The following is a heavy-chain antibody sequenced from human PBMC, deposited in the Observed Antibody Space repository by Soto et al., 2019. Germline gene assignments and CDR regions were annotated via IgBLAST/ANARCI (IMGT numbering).Heavy chain of an antibody. V-gene: IGHV4-38-2*01. J-gene: IGHJ4*02. Sequence: PSETLSLTCAVSGDSMSSGHYWGWIRQPPGKGLEWIGIIYHSGSTYYNPSLKSRLTVSVDTSKNQFSLKLRSVTAADTAVYYCARGSYTGSFPPHFDYWGQGTLVTVPQ. D-gene: IGHD1-26*01. CDR2: IYHSGST. CDR3: ARGSYTGSFPPHFDY. CDR1: GDSMSSGHY.